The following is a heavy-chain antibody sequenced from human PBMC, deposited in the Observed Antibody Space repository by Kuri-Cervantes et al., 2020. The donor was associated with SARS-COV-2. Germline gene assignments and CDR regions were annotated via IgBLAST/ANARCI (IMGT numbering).Heavy chain of an antibody. D-gene: IGHD4-23*01. Sequence: GGSLRLSCAASGFTFSSYSMNWVRQAPGKGLEWVSSISSSSSYIYYADSVKGRFTISRDNAKNSLYLQMNSLRAEDTAVYYCATPAPEYGGNPGGWVFWGQGTLVTVSS. CDR1: GFTFSSYS. J-gene: IGHJ4*02. CDR2: ISSSSSYI. V-gene: IGHV3-21*01. CDR3: ATPAPEYGGNPGGWVF.